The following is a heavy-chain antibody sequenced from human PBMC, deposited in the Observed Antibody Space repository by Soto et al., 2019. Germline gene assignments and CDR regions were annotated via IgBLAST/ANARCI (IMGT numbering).Heavy chain of an antibody. CDR3: AILFPYSSGWLPFDF. CDR1: GYTFTSYD. J-gene: IGHJ4*02. V-gene: IGHV1-8*01. CDR2: MNPHTGET. D-gene: IGHD6-19*01. Sequence: ASVKVSCKASGYTFTSYDINWVRQAPGQGLELMGWMNPHTGETDATRKFQGRLTMTRNISINTAYLELSSLTSEDTAVYYCAILFPYSSGWLPFDFWGQGTLVTVSS.